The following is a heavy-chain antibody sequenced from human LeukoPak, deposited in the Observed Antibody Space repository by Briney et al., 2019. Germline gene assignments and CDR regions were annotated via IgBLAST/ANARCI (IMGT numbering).Heavy chain of an antibody. Sequence: SETLSLTCTVSGGSISSSSYYWGWICQPPGKGLEWIGSIYYSGSTYYNPSLMSRVTISVDTSKNQFSLKLSSVTAADTAVYYCARDHDSSGYYGGYFDLWGRGTLVTVSS. D-gene: IGHD3-22*01. CDR3: ARDHDSSGYYGGYFDL. CDR1: GGSISSSSYY. J-gene: IGHJ2*01. V-gene: IGHV4-39*07. CDR2: IYYSGST.